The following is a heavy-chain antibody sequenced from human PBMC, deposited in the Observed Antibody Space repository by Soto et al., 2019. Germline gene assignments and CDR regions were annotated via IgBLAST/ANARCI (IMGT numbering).Heavy chain of an antibody. D-gene: IGHD6-6*01. J-gene: IGHJ4*02. V-gene: IGHV3-23*01. Sequence: EVQLLESGGGLVQPGESLRLSCAASGFTFSSYAMSWVRQAPGKGLEWVSVISGSDDSTYYADSVKGRFTISRDNSKNTLYLQMNSLRADDTAVYYCAKRSSLSTFDYCGQGTLVTVSS. CDR1: GFTFSSYA. CDR3: AKRSSLSTFDY. CDR2: ISGSDDST.